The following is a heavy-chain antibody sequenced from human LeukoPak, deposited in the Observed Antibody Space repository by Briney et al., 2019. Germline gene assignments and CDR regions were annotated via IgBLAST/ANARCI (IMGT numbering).Heavy chain of an antibody. J-gene: IGHJ4*02. CDR1: GGSISSYY. CDR3: ARNGVVATYHYFDY. Sequence: SETLSLTCTVSGGSISSYYWSWIRQPAGKGLEWIGRIYTSGSTNYNPSLKSRVTMSVDTSKNQFSLKLSSVTAADTAVYYCARNGVVATYHYFDYWGQGTLATVSS. CDR2: IYTSGST. D-gene: IGHD5-12*01. V-gene: IGHV4-4*07.